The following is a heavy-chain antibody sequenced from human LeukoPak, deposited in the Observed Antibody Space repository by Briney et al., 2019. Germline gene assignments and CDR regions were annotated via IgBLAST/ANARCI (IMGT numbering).Heavy chain of an antibody. Sequence: GGSLRLSCAASGFTFSSYAMSWVRQAPGKGLEWVSAISGSGGSTYYADSVKGRFTISRDNSKNTLYLQMNSLRAEDTAVYYCARVESGWYFFDYWGQGTLVTVSS. CDR2: ISGSGGST. CDR1: GFTFSSYA. J-gene: IGHJ4*02. V-gene: IGHV3-23*01. CDR3: ARVESGWYFFDY. D-gene: IGHD6-19*01.